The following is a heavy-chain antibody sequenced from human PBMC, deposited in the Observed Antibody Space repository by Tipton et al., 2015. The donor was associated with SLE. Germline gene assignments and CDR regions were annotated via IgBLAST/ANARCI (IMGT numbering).Heavy chain of an antibody. CDR2: ISAYNGKT. D-gene: IGHD4-11*01. CDR1: GYTFSSHG. J-gene: IGHJ4*02. CDR3: ARGEAYSNYEDY. Sequence: QLVQSGPEVKKPGTSVKVSCKASGYTFSSHGISWVRQAPGQGLEWMGWISAYNGKTHYTENLQDRVTMTTDTFTSTAYMELRSLRSDDTAVYYCARGEAYSNYEDYWGQGTLVTVSS. V-gene: IGHV1-18*01.